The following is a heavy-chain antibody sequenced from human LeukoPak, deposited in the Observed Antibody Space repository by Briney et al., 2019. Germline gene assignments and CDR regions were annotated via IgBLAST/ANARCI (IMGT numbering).Heavy chain of an antibody. V-gene: IGHV3-48*03. D-gene: IGHD1-26*01. CDR3: ARARGTYPSHYLDY. J-gene: IGHJ4*02. CDR1: GFAFNSYE. Sequence: PGMSLRLSCAASGFAFNSYEVNWVRQAPGKGLQWVSYISSSGTSKYYADSVKGRFTISRDNAKNSLFLHMSSLRVEDTAAYYCARARGTYPSHYLDYWGQGTLVTVSS. CDR2: ISSSGTSK.